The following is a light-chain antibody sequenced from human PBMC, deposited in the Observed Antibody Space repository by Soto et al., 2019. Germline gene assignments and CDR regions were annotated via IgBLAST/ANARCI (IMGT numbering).Light chain of an antibody. Sequence: SVLTHPASVSGCPPERVIISCTASSANIGAGYGVHWYEKRPGRAPKLLIGGGTIRPSGVANRLFASTSGTSGYLAISGLQAEDEGEYYCQSYDSTLSARYVFGTGTKVTVL. CDR2: GGT. V-gene: IGLV1-40*01. CDR1: SANIGAGYG. J-gene: IGLJ1*01. CDR3: QSYDSTLSARYV.